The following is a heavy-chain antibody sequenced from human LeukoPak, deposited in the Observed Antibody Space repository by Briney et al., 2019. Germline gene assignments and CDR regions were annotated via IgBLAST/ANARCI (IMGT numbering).Heavy chain of an antibody. CDR2: ISASGSLT. Sequence: PGGSLRLSCAASEITFSSYAMSWVRQAPGKGLEWVSSISASGSLTYYADSVKGRFTISRDNSKSILFLQMNSLTVEDTAVYFWAKGWFGETLHGPRDYWGQGPLVTVSS. J-gene: IGHJ4*02. CDR1: EITFSSYA. V-gene: IGHV3-23*01. CDR3: AKGWFGETLHGPRDY. D-gene: IGHD3-10*01.